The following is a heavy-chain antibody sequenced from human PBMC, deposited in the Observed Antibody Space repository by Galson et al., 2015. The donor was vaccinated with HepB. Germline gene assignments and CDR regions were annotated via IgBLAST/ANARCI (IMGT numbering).Heavy chain of an antibody. Sequence: SLRLSCAASGFTFSTYWMTWVRQAPGKGLEWVANIKQDGSEKYYVDSVKGRFIISRDNGKNSLYLQMNSLRVEDTALYYCARGSHSYAFYYYYGLGVWGQGTTVIVSS. CDR3: ARGSHSYAFYYYYGLGV. CDR2: IKQDGSEK. J-gene: IGHJ6*02. CDR1: GFTFSTYW. D-gene: IGHD2-2*01. V-gene: IGHV3-7*03.